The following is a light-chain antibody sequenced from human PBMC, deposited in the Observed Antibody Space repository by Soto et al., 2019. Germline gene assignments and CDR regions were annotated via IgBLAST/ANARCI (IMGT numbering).Light chain of an antibody. V-gene: IGLV2-18*02. CDR1: SSDVGSYNR. Sequence: QSALTQPPSVSGSPGQSVTISCTGTSSDVGSYNRVSWYQQPPGTAPKLMIYEVSKRPSGVPDRFFGSKSGNTASLTISGLQAEDEADYYCSSFTSSNTWVFGGGTKLTVL. CDR3: SSFTSSNTWV. CDR2: EVS. J-gene: IGLJ3*02.